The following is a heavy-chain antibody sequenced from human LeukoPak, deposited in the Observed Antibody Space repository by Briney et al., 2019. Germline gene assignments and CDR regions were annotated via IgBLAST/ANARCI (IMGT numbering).Heavy chain of an antibody. Sequence: SETLSLTCTVSGGSISSGGYYWSWIRQHPGKGLEWIGYIYYSGSTYYNPSLKSRVTISVDTSKNQFSLKLSSVTAADTAVYYCARLGYYDSSGYWPLWFDPWGQGTLVTVSS. V-gene: IGHV4-31*03. CDR1: GGSISSGGYY. CDR3: ARLGYYDSSGYWPLWFDP. J-gene: IGHJ5*02. CDR2: IYYSGST. D-gene: IGHD3-22*01.